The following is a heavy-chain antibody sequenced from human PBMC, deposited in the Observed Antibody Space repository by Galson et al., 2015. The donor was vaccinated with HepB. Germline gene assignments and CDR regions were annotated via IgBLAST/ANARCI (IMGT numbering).Heavy chain of an antibody. D-gene: IGHD6-19*01. J-gene: IGHJ4*02. CDR3: AKGEQWLSTPFVGY. CDR1: GFTFSSYA. CDR2: ISGSGGST. V-gene: IGHV3-23*01. Sequence: SLRLSCAASGFTFSSYAMSWVRQAPGKGLEWVSAISGSGGSTYYADSVKGRFTISRDNSKNTLYLQMNSLRAEDTAVYYCAKGEQWLSTPFVGYWGQGTLVTVSS.